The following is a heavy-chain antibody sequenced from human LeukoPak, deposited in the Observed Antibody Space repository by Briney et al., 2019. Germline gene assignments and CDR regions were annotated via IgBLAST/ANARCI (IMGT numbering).Heavy chain of an antibody. CDR1: GFTFSNYW. CDR3: ARTPYGSGTYSPCDL. Sequence: GGSLRLSCAACGFTFSNYWMSWVRQAPGKGLEWVANIKQDGSEKSYVDSVKGRFTISRDNGKNSLYIQMNSLRAEDTAVYYCARTPYGSGTYSPCDLWGQGTLVTVSS. J-gene: IGHJ5*02. CDR2: IKQDGSEK. V-gene: IGHV3-7*01. D-gene: IGHD3-10*01.